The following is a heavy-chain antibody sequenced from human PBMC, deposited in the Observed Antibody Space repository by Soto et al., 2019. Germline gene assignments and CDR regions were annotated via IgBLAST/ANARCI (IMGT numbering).Heavy chain of an antibody. D-gene: IGHD2-15*01. Sequence: ESGGGLVKPGGSLRLSCAASGFTFSSYSMNWVRQAPGKGLEWVSSISSSSSYIYYADSVKGRFTISRDNAKNSLYLQMNSLRAEDTAVYYCARDGDIVVVVAASFDYWGQGTLVTVSS. CDR1: GFTFSSYS. CDR2: ISSSSSYI. CDR3: ARDGDIVVVVAASFDY. V-gene: IGHV3-21*01. J-gene: IGHJ4*02.